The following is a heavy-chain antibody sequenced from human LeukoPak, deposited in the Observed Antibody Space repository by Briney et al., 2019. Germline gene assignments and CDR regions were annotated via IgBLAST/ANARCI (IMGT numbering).Heavy chain of an antibody. CDR3: ARGILTNIVVVVAATRGAFDI. CDR1: GGSFSGYY. CDR2: INHSGST. D-gene: IGHD2-15*01. J-gene: IGHJ3*02. Sequence: SETLSLTCAVYGGSFSGYYWSWIRQPPGEGMEWIGEINHSGSTNYNPSLKSRVTISVDTSKNQFSLKLSSVTAADTAVYYCARGILTNIVVVVAATRGAFDIWGQGTMVTVSS. V-gene: IGHV4-34*01.